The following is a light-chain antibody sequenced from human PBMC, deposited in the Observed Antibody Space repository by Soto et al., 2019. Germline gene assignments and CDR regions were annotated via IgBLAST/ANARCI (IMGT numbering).Light chain of an antibody. J-gene: IGKJ2*01. V-gene: IGKV1-39*01. CDR1: QSIITY. CDR2: AAS. Sequence: DIQMTQSPSSLSASVGDRVNITCRASQSIITYLNWYQQKPGKAPELLMYAASSLQSGVPSRFSGSGSGTEFTLTISSLQPEDFATYFCQQSYSEPYTFGQGTKLEIK. CDR3: QQSYSEPYT.